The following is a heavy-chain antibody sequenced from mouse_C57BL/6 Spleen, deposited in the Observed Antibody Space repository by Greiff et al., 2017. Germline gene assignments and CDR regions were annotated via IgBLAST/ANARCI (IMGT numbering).Heavy chain of an antibody. D-gene: IGHD2-3*01. Sequence: QVQLQQPGAELVRPGTSVKLSCKASGYTFTSYWMHWVKQRPGQGLEWIGVIDPSDSYTNYNQKFKGKATLTVDTSSSTAYMQLSSLTSEDAAVYYCARGDDGYPWGQGTTLTVSS. CDR1: GYTFTSYW. CDR3: ARGDDGYP. V-gene: IGHV1-59*01. CDR2: IDPSDSYT. J-gene: IGHJ2*01.